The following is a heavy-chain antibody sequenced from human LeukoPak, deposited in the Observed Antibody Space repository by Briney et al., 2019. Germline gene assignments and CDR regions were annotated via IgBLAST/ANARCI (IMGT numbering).Heavy chain of an antibody. D-gene: IGHD5-12*01. CDR2: IYYSGST. J-gene: IGHJ4*02. CDR1: GESFRGYY. CDR3: ARAGRGYSGYVFY. V-gene: IGHV4-31*11. Sequence: PSETLSLTCAVYGESFRGYYWSWIRQHPGKGLEWIGYIYYSGSTYYNPSLKSRVTISVDTSKNQFSLKLSSVTAADTAVYYCARAGRGYSGYVFYWGQGTLVTVSS.